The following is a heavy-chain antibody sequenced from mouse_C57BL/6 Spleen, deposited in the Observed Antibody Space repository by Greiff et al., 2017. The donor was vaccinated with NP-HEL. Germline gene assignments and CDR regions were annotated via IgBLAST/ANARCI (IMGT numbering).Heavy chain of an antibody. CDR1: GFTFTDYY. V-gene: IGHV7-3*01. CDR3: ARLPYYGSSYWYFDV. J-gene: IGHJ1*03. Sequence: EVKLMDSGGGLVQPGGSLSLSCAASGFTFTDYYMSWVRQPPGKALEWLGFIRNKANGYTTEYSASVKGRITISRDNSQSILYLQMNALRAEDSATYYCARLPYYGSSYWYFDVWGTGTTVTVSS. D-gene: IGHD1-1*01. CDR2: IRNKANGYTT.